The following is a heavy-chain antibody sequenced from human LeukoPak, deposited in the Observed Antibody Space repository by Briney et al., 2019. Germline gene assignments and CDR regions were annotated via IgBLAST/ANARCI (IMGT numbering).Heavy chain of an antibody. Sequence: SETLSLTCTVSGGSISSYYWSWIRQPAGKGLEWIGRIYTSGSTNYNPSLKSRVTMSVDTSKNQFSLKLSSVTAADTAVYYCARVTDIVSSLQLDPWGQGTLVTVSS. CDR1: GGSISSYY. D-gene: IGHD5/OR15-5a*01. J-gene: IGHJ5*02. CDR2: IYTSGST. CDR3: ARVTDIVSSLQLDP. V-gene: IGHV4-4*07.